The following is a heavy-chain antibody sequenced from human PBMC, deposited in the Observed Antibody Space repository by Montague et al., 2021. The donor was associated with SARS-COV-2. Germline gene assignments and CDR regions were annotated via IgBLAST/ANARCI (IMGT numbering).Heavy chain of an antibody. CDR3: AKDLRAITLAYFDY. CDR1: GFTFSYYA. Sequence: SLRLSCAAYGFTFSYYAMHRVRQAPVKGLEWVSGISWDSGNIAYXDSXHGRFTISRDNSKNFLYLQMNNLRAEDTALYYCAKDLRAITLAYFDYWGQGALITVSS. CDR2: ISWDSGNI. V-gene: IGHV3-9*01. D-gene: IGHD1-14*01. J-gene: IGHJ4*02.